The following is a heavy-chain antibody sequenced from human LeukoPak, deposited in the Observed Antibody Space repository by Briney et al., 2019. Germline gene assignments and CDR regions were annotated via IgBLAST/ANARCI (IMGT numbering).Heavy chain of an antibody. J-gene: IGHJ4*02. V-gene: IGHV4-31*03. D-gene: IGHD5-24*01. CDR1: GGSISSDGYC. Sequence: SETLSLTCTVSGGSISSDGYCWSWIRQHPGTGLEWIGYIYYSGTTYYNPSLKSRVTISVDTSKNQFSLKLSSVTAADTAVYSCAGGDGYYHSDYWGQGTLVTVSS. CDR3: AGGDGYYHSDY. CDR2: IYYSGTT.